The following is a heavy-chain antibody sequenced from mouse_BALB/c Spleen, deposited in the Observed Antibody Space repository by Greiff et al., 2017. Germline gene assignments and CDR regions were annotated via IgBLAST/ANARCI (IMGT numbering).Heavy chain of an antibody. CDR1: GFTFSDYY. D-gene: IGHD1-2*01. Sequence: VQLKESGGGLVKPGGSLKLSCAASGFTFSDYYMYWVRQTPEKRLEWVATISDGGSYTYYPDSVKGRFTISRDNAKNNLYLQMSSLKSEDTAMYYCARDREFITTAAFAYWGQGTLVTVSA. V-gene: IGHV5-4*02. CDR3: ARDREFITTAAFAY. J-gene: IGHJ3*01. CDR2: ISDGGSYT.